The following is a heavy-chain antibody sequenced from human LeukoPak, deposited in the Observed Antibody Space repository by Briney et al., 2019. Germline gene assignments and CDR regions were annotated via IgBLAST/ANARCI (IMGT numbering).Heavy chain of an antibody. Sequence: GGSLRLSCATSGFIFNSYAMTWVRQAPGQGPEWVSTISGGGDRTYYADSVKGRFTISRGSSKNTLSLQMTSLRADDTALYYCARSGRASSTWSRERFDSWGQGTLVTVSS. J-gene: IGHJ4*02. D-gene: IGHD6-13*01. V-gene: IGHV3-23*01. CDR2: ISGGGDRT. CDR1: GFIFNSYA. CDR3: ARSGRASSTWSRERFDS.